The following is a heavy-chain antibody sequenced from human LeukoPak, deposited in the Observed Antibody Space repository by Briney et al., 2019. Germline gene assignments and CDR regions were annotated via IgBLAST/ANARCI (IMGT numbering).Heavy chain of an antibody. J-gene: IGHJ4*02. V-gene: IGHV4-59*01. Sequence: SETLSLTCTVSGVSISSYYWSWIRQPPGKGQEWIGYIYYSGSTNYNPSLKSRVTISVDTSKNQFSLKLSSVTAADTAVYYCAARGSRYSSGLDYWGQGTLVTVSS. D-gene: IGHD6-19*01. CDR2: IYYSGST. CDR1: GVSISSYY. CDR3: AARGSRYSSGLDY.